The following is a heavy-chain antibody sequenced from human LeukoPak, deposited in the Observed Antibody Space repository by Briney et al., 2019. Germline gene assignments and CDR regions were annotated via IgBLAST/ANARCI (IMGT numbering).Heavy chain of an antibody. J-gene: IGHJ4*02. V-gene: IGHV4-31*03. Sequence: SETLSLTCTVSGGSISSGGYYWSWIRQHPGKGLEWIGYIYYSGSTYYNPSLKSRVTISVDTSKNQFSLKLSSVTAADTAVYYCARDLGGGIDYWGQGTLVTVSS. CDR1: GGSISSGGYY. CDR2: IYYSGST. D-gene: IGHD3-16*01. CDR3: ARDLGGGIDY.